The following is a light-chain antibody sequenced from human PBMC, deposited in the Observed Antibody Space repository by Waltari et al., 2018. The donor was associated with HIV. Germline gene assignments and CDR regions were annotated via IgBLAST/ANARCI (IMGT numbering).Light chain of an antibody. CDR3: CSYAGRSTLEV. CDR2: EVN. J-gene: IGLJ2*01. CDR1: RSDVGAYNL. Sequence: SALTQPATVSGSPGQSNTISCTGPRSDVGAYNLVSRYQQHPGKAPKFIIYEVNKRPSEVSIRFSGSKSGNTASLTISGLQAEDEADYYCCSYAGRSTLEVFGGGTKVTVL. V-gene: IGLV2-23*02.